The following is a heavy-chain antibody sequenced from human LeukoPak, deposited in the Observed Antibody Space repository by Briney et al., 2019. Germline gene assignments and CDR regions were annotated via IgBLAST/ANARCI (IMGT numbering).Heavy chain of an antibody. D-gene: IGHD3-10*01. V-gene: IGHV4-4*07. J-gene: IGHJ4*02. CDR2: FFSSGTT. CDR3: ARYSGFYGHDY. Sequence: TETLSLTCTVSGGSFTSFYWSWIRQPAGQGLEWIGRFFSSGTTNYNPSFKSRATISVDKSKNQFSLKLTSVTAADTAVYYCARYSGFYGHDYWGQGALVSVSS. CDR1: GGSFTSFY.